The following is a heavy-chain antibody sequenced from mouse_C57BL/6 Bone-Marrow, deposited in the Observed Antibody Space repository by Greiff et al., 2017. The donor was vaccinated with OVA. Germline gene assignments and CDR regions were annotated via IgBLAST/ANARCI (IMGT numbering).Heavy chain of an antibody. Sequence: EVKLVESGGGLVQSGRSLRLSCATSGFTFSDFYMEWVRQAPGKGLEWIAASRNKANDYTTEYSAYVKARFIVSRDTSQSVLYLQMKALRAEDTAIYFCARDADDYGSTGYFDVWGTGTTVTVSS. CDR1: GFTFSDFY. J-gene: IGHJ1*03. CDR3: ARDADDYGSTGYFDV. CDR2: SRNKANDYTT. V-gene: IGHV7-1*01. D-gene: IGHD1-1*01.